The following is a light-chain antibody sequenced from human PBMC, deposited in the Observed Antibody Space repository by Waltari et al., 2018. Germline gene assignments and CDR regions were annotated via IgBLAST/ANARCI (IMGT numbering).Light chain of an antibody. CDR1: LTISNS. J-gene: IGKJ5*01. CDR2: AAS. Sequence: DIHLTQSPSSLSASVGDRVTITCRASLTISNSLNWYQQLPGKAPRLLIHAASSLQSGVPSRFSGGGSGTDFTLTINSLQPEDFATYYCQHSYSTPVTFGQGTRLDMK. CDR3: QHSYSTPVT. V-gene: IGKV1-39*01.